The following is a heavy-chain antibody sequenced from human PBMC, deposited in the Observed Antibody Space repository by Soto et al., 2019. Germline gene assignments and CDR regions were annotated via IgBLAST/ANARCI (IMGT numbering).Heavy chain of an antibody. V-gene: IGHV3-23*01. D-gene: IGHD3-3*01. CDR3: ARDYVFWSGYFSNYSGMDV. J-gene: IGHJ6*02. Sequence: HPGGSLRLSCAASGFTFSSYAMSWVRQAPGKGLEWVSAISGSGGSTYYADSVKGRFTISRDNSKNTLYLQMNSLRAEDTAVYYFARDYVFWSGYFSNYSGMDVWGQGTTVTAPS. CDR1: GFTFSSYA. CDR2: ISGSGGST.